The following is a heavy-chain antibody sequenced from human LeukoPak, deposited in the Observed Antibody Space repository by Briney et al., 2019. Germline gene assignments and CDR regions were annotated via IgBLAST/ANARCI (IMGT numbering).Heavy chain of an antibody. J-gene: IGHJ5*01. D-gene: IGHD6-19*01. CDR2: INANSGTT. Sequence: GRSLRLSCAASGFTFDDYAMSWLRQPPGKGLEWVSTINANSGTTSYAASVRGRFTISRDNSKNTLYLQVNTLRADDTATYYCAKPISGGLAVTADWFHPWGQGTLVVVSS. CDR1: GFTFDDYA. V-gene: IGHV3-23*01. CDR3: AKPISGGLAVTADWFHP.